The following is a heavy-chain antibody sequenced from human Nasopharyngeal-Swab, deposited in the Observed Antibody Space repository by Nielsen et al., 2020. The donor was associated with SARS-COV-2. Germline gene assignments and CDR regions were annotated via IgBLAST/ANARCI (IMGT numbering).Heavy chain of an antibody. CDR2: ISSSGSTI. CDR3: ARGYQWIQLWLYFDY. CDR1: GFTFSSYE. Sequence: GESLKISCAASGFTFSSYEMNWVRQAPGKGLEWVSYISSSGSTIYYADSVKGRFTISRDNAKNSLYLQMNSLRAEDAAVYYCARGYQWIQLWLYFDYWSQGTLVTVSS. D-gene: IGHD5-18*01. V-gene: IGHV3-48*03. J-gene: IGHJ4*02.